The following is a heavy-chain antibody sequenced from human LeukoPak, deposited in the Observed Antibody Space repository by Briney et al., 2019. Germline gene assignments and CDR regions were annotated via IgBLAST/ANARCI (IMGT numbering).Heavy chain of an antibody. CDR3: APDGGYAADY. Sequence: PGGSLRRSSAAYGFTFSSSRMHWLPQAPGKGLVWVSHIRTDGSSTTYADSVRGRFTISRDNAGNTVYLQMNGLRAEDTAVYYCAPDGGYAADYWGQGVLVTVSS. CDR2: IRTDGSST. V-gene: IGHV3-74*01. J-gene: IGHJ4*02. D-gene: IGHD2-2*01. CDR1: GFTFSSSR.